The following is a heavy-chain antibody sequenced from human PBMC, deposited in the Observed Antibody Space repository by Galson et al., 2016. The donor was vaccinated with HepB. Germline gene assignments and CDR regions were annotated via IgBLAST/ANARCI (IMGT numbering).Heavy chain of an antibody. CDR3: TRIEEAREGIKGTFNV. Sequence: SLRLSCAASGFVFSGSAIHWVRRASGRGLEWVGRIRSNIESYATGYIESVKGRFAISRDDSKDTAYLQMNSLKIDDTAVYYCTRIEEAREGIKGTFNVWGQGTMVTVSP. CDR2: IRSNIESYAT. J-gene: IGHJ3*01. CDR1: GFVFSGSA. D-gene: IGHD5-24*01. V-gene: IGHV3-73*01.